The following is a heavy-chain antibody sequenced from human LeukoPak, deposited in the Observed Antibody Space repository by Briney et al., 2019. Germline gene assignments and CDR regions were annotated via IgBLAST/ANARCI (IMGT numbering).Heavy chain of an antibody. J-gene: IGHJ4*02. CDR2: IYHSGST. CDR3: ARADCSASSCYQIDY. Sequence: SETLSLTCTVSGYSISSGYYWGWIRQPPGKGLEWIGSIYHSGSTYYNPSLKSRVTISVDTSNNHFSLKVTSVTAADTAMYFCARADCSASSCYQIDYWGPGTLVTVSS. D-gene: IGHD2-15*01. V-gene: IGHV4-38-2*02. CDR1: GYSISSGYY.